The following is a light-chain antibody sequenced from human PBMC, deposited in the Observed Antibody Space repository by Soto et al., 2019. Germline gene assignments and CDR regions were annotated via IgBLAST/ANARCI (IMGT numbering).Light chain of an antibody. J-gene: IGLJ2*01. CDR2: SNN. CDR1: SSNIGSNT. Sequence: QSVLTQPPSASGTPGQRVTISCSGSSSNIGSNTVNWYQQLPGTAPKLLIYSNNHRPSGDPDRFSGSKSGTSASLAISGLQSEDEADYYCAAWDDSLNGVVFGGGTKLTVL. CDR3: AAWDDSLNGVV. V-gene: IGLV1-44*01.